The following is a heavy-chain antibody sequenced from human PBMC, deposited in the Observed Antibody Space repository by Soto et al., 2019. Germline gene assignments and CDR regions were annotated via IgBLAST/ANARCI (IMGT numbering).Heavy chain of an antibody. J-gene: IGHJ5*02. CDR1: GYTFTSYG. CDR2: ISAYNGNT. D-gene: IGHD4-4*01. CDR3: ARNRFEEVYSNDGNWFDP. Sequence: QVQLVQSGAEVKKPGASVKVSCKASGYTFTSYGISWVRQAPGQGLEWMGWISAYNGNTNYAQKLQGRVTMTTDTATSTADMALRSGRPDDTAVYDGARNRFEEVYSNDGNWFDPWGQGTLVTDSS. V-gene: IGHV1-18*01.